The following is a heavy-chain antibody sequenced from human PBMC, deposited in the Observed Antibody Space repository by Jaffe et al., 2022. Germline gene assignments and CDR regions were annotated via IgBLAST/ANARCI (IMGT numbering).Heavy chain of an antibody. J-gene: IGHJ4*02. V-gene: IGHV7-4-1*02. CDR3: ARSSFRYSGANYVGADY. CDR1: GYSFTNFA. Sequence: QVQLVQSGSELKKPGASVKVSCKASGYSFTNFAINWVRQAPGQGLEWMGWINTFSGNPTYAQGFTGRFAFSLDTSVSTAYMQIISLKAEDTAVYYCARSSFRYSGANYVGADYWGQGTLVTVSS. CDR2: INTFSGNP. D-gene: IGHD5-12*01.